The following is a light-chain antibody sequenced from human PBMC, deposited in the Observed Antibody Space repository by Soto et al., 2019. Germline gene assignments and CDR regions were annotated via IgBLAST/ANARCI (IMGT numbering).Light chain of an antibody. CDR2: AAS. J-gene: IGKJ1*01. V-gene: IGKV1-39*01. CDR3: QQSYSTPLT. CDR1: QSISSY. Sequence: DIQMTQSPPSLSASVGDRVTITCRASQSISSYLNWYQQKPGKAPKLLIYAASSLQSGVPSRFSGSGSGSDFTLTISSLQPEDFATYYCQQSYSTPLTSGQGTKVDIK.